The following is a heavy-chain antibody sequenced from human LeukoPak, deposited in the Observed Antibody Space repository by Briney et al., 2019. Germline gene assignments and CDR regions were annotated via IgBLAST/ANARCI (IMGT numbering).Heavy chain of an antibody. D-gene: IGHD1-26*01. J-gene: IGHJ4*02. CDR3: ARGRGIDY. CDR1: GGSFSGYY. Sequence: SETLSLTCAVYGGSFSGYYWSWIRQPPGKGLEWIGEINHSGSTNYNPSLKSRVTISVDTSKNQFSLKLSSVTAAGTAVYYCARGRGIDYWGQGTLVTVSS. CDR2: INHSGST. V-gene: IGHV4-34*01.